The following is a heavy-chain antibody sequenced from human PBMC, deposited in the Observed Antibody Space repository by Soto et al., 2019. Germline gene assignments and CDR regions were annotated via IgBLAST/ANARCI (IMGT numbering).Heavy chain of an antibody. Sequence: GASVSVSCKPSGYTFTSYAMHWVRQAPGQRLEWMGWINAGNGDTKYSQKIQGRVTITRGTSSSTAYMCMRSPKPEATAVYVCARIYYDSSGYYHDAFDIRGQGTMVTV. J-gene: IGHJ3*02. CDR1: GYTFTSYA. D-gene: IGHD3-22*01. V-gene: IGHV1-3*01. CDR2: INAGNGDT. CDR3: ARIYYDSSGYYHDAFDI.